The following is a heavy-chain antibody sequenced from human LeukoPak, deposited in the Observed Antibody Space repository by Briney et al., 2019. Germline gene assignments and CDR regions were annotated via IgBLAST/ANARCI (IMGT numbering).Heavy chain of an antibody. CDR2: IWYDGTNK. J-gene: IGHJ4*02. D-gene: IGHD3-22*01. CDR1: GFTFSSYG. Sequence: EGSLRLSCVASGFTFSSYGMHWVRQAPGKGLEWVAVIWYDGTNKYYADSVKGRFTISRDSSRNTLYLQMNSLRAEDTAVYYCARNMIVVVMAFDYWGQGTLVTVSS. V-gene: IGHV3-33*01. CDR3: ARNMIVVVMAFDY.